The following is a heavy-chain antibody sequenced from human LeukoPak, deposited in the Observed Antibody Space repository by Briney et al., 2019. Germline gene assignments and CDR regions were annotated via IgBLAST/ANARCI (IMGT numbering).Heavy chain of an antibody. CDR2: IYYSGST. Sequence: PSETLSLTCTVSGASISSSSYYWGWIRQPPGKGLEWIGIIYYSGSTYYNPSLKSRVTMSVDTSKDQFSLKLSSVTPADTAVYYCARLTSSWYQDWYFDLWGRGTLVTVSS. CDR1: GASISSSSYY. CDR3: ARLTSSWYQDWYFDL. D-gene: IGHD6-13*01. J-gene: IGHJ2*01. V-gene: IGHV4-39*07.